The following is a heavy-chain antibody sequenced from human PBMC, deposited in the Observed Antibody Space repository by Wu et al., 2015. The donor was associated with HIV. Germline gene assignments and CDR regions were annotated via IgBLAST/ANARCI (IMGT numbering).Heavy chain of an antibody. Sequence: QVQLVQSGAEVKKPGASVKVSCKASGYTFTGYYMYWVRQAPGQGLEWMGWINPNSGGTNYAQKFQGRVTMTRDTSISTAYMELSRLRSDDTAVYYCARERDSSRWYGIDYVGPGNAGHRLL. D-gene: IGHD6-13*01. CDR2: INPNSGGT. V-gene: IGHV1-2*02. CDR1: GYTFTGYY. J-gene: IGHJ4*02. CDR3: ARERDSSRWYGIDY.